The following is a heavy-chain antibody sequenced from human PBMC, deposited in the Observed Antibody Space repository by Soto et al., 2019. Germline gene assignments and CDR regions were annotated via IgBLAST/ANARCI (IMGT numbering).Heavy chain of an antibody. CDR3: ARLPRGYFDY. CDR2: IYYSGST. CDR1: GGSISRYY. J-gene: IGHJ4*02. D-gene: IGHD3-10*01. V-gene: IGHV4-59*08. Sequence: QVQLQESGPGLVKPSETLSLTCTVSGGSISRYYWSWIRQPPGKGLEWIGYIYYSGSTNYNPSLKNRVTRPVDTSKNQFSLKLSSVTAADTAVYYCARLPRGYFDYWGQGNLVTVSS.